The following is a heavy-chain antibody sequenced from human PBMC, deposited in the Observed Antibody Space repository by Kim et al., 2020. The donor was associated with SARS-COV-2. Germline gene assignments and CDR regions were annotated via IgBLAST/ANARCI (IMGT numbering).Heavy chain of an antibody. J-gene: IGHJ6*02. Sequence: SETLSLTCAVYGGSFSGYYWSWIRQPPGKGLEWIGEINHSGSTNYNPSLKSRVTISVDTSKNQFSLKLSSVTAADTAVYYCASTPTYYDFWIGPRSGHYGMDVWGQGTTVTVSS. V-gene: IGHV4-34*01. CDR3: ASTPTYYDFWIGPRSGHYGMDV. CDR1: GGSFSGYY. CDR2: INHSGST. D-gene: IGHD3-3*01.